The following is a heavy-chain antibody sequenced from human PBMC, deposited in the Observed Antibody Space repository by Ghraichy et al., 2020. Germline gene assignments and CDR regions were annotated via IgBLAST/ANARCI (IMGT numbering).Heavy chain of an antibody. Sequence: SQTLSLTCTVSGGSISSYYWSWIRQPPGKGLEWIGYIYYSGSTNYNPSLKSRVTISVDTSKNQFSLKLSSVTAADTAVYYCASGEYNWNDDKYYYYMDVWGKGTTVTVSS. V-gene: IGHV4-59*01. CDR2: IYYSGST. D-gene: IGHD1-20*01. J-gene: IGHJ6*03. CDR1: GGSISSYY. CDR3: ASGEYNWNDDKYYYYMDV.